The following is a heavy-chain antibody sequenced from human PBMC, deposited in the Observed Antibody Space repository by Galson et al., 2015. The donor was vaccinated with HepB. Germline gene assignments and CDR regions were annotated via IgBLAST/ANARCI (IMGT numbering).Heavy chain of an antibody. J-gene: IGHJ5*02. V-gene: IGHV1-69*13. D-gene: IGHD3-3*01. CDR2: IIPIFGIA. CDR1: GVTFSSYA. Sequence: SVKVSCKASGVTFSSYAISWVRQAPGQGLEWMGGIIPIFGIANYAQKFQGRVTITADESTSTAYMEMSSLRSEDTAVYYCARDDSPITIFGRGRFDPWGQGTLVTVSS. CDR3: ARDDSPITIFGRGRFDP.